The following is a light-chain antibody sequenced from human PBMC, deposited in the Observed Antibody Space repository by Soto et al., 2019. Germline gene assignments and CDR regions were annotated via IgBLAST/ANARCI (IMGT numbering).Light chain of an antibody. Sequence: DSQMTQSPSSLSASLGTRVTTTXRASQGISNYLAWYQQKPGKVPKXXIYTASNLQSGVPSRFSGSGSGTDFTLTISSLQPEDVATYYCQKYNSAPLTFGGGTKVDIK. CDR1: QGISNY. V-gene: IGKV1-27*01. J-gene: IGKJ4*01. CDR2: TAS. CDR3: QKYNSAPLT.